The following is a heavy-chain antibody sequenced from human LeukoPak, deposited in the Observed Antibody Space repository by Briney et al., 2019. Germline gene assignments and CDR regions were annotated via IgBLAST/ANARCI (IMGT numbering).Heavy chain of an antibody. CDR3: ARDYYDNSGYYDY. J-gene: IGHJ4*02. Sequence: ASVKVSCKASGYTFTGYYMHWVRQAPGQGLEWMGWINPNSGGTNYAQKFQGRVTMTRDTSISTAYMELSRLRSDDTAVYYCARDYYDNSGYYDYWGQGTLVTVSP. D-gene: IGHD3-22*01. CDR1: GYTFTGYY. CDR2: INPNSGGT. V-gene: IGHV1-2*02.